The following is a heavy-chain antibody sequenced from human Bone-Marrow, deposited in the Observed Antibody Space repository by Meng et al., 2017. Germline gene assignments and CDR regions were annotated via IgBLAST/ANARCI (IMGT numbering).Heavy chain of an antibody. D-gene: IGHD1-26*01. CDR2: INHSGSS. Sequence: QGQLQAGGGGLLTPSEPLSLTCAASGGSFSGYYWNWIRQPPGKGLEWMGEINHSGSSNYNPSLKSRVTLSADTPERQFSLKLSSVTAADTAVYYCARGRRIVGATFRLFDYWGQGTLVTVSS. CDR1: GGSFSGYY. J-gene: IGHJ4*02. V-gene: IGHV4-34*01. CDR3: ARGRRIVGATFRLFDY.